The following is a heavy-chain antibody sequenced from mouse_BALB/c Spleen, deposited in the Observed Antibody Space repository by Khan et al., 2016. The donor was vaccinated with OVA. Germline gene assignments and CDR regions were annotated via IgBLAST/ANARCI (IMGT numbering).Heavy chain of an antibody. CDR1: GFTFIDYG. J-gene: IGHJ3*01. CDR3: ARGGFAY. V-gene: IGHV5-15*02. CDR2: ISSVAYSI. Sequence: EVELVESGGGLVQPGGSRKLSCAASGFTFIDYGMAWVRQTPGKGPEWIAFISSVAYSIYYADTVTGRFTISRENAKNTLYLERSGLRSDDTAMYYCARGGFAYWGQGTLVTVSA.